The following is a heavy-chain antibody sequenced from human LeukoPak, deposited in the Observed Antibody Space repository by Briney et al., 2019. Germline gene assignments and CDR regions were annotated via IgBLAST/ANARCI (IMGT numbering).Heavy chain of an antibody. CDR3: ARDRRIAVAGTRYYYYGMDV. V-gene: IGHV4-61*01. CDR1: GGSVSSGSYY. J-gene: IGHJ6*04. D-gene: IGHD6-19*01. Sequence: SETLSLTCTVSGGSVSSGSYYWSWIRQPPRKGLEWIGYIYYSGSNNYNPSLKGRVTISVDTSKNQFSLKLSSVTAADTAVYYCARDRRIAVAGTRYYYYGMDVWGKGTTVTVSS. CDR2: IYYSGSN.